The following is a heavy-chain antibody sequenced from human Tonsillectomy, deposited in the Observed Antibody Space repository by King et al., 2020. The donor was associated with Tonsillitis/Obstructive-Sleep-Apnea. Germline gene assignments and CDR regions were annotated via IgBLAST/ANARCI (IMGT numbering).Heavy chain of an antibody. CDR1: GGSISSYY. J-gene: IGHJ6*03. CDR2: IYYSGST. CDR3: ARDPPYHYHYMDG. V-gene: IGHV4-59*01. Sequence: QLQESGPGLVKPSETLSLTCTVSGGSISSYYWSWIRQPPGKGLEWIGYIYYSGSTNYNPSLKSRDTISVDTSKNQFSLKLSSVTAADTAVYYCARDPPYHYHYMDGWGKGTTVTVSS.